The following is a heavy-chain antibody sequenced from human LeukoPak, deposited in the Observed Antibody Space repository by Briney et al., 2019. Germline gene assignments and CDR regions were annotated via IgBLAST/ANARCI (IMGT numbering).Heavy chain of an antibody. V-gene: IGHV1-18*01. CDR2: ISAYNGNT. D-gene: IGHD5-24*01. CDR3: ARVEMATITGGYYYGMDV. CDR1: VYTFTSYG. J-gene: IGHJ6*02. Sequence: GASVKVSCKASVYTFTSYGISWVRQAPGQGLEWMGWISAYNGNTNYAQKLQGRVTMTTDTSTSTAYMELRSLRSDDTAVYYCARVEMATITGGYYYGMDVWGQGTTVTVSS.